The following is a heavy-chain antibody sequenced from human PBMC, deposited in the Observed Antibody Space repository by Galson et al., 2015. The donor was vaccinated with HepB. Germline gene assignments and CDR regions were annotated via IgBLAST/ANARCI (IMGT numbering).Heavy chain of an antibody. Sequence: SLRLSCAASGFTFSDYYMSWIRQAPGKGLEWVSYISSSGSTIYYADSVKGRFTISRDNAKNSLYLQMNSLRAEDTAVYYCARASWAASGYYYYGMDVWGQGTTVTVPS. V-gene: IGHV3-11*01. CDR2: ISSSGSTI. CDR1: GFTFSDYY. CDR3: ARASWAASGYYYYGMDV. D-gene: IGHD3-10*01. J-gene: IGHJ6*02.